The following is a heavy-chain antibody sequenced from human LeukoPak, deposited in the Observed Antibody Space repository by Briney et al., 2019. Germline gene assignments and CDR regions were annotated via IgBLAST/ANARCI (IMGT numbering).Heavy chain of an antibody. Sequence: ASVKVSCKASGYTFTSYDINWVRQATGQGLEWMGWMNPNSGNTGYAQKFQGRVTITRNTSISTAYMELSSLRSEDTAVYYCARTYDSSGNDAFDIWGQGTMVTVSS. CDR2: MNPNSGNT. D-gene: IGHD3-22*01. CDR3: ARTYDSSGNDAFDI. CDR1: GYTFTSYD. J-gene: IGHJ3*02. V-gene: IGHV1-8*01.